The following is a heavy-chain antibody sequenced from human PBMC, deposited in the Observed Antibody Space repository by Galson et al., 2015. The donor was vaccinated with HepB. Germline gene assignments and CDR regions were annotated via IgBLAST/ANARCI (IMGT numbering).Heavy chain of an antibody. Sequence: SLRLSCAASGFTVSTNYMSWVRQAPGKGPEWVSIIYSGDNTYYADSVKGRFTISRDNSKNTLYLRMNSLRADDTAVYYCARARYGDYFDYWGQGTLVTVSS. V-gene: IGHV3-53*01. CDR2: IYSGDNT. J-gene: IGHJ4*02. D-gene: IGHD4-17*01. CDR1: GFTVSTNY. CDR3: ARARYGDYFDY.